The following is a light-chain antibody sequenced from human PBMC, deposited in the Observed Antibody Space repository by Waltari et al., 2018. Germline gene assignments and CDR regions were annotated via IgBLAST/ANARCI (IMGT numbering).Light chain of an antibody. CDR3: LQDYNYPYT. Sequence: AIQMTPSPSSLPASVGARVTTTCRASQDIRIDLGWYQQKPGKAPKLLIYATSSLQGGVPSRFSGSGSGTDFTLTISSLQPEDFATYYCLQDYNYPYTFGQGTKLEIK. J-gene: IGKJ2*01. V-gene: IGKV1-6*01. CDR1: QDIRID. CDR2: ATS.